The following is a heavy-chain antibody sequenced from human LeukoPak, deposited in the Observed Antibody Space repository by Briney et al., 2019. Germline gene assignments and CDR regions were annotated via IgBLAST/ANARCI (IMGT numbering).Heavy chain of an antibody. V-gene: IGHV1-24*01. CDR3: ATLNYYGSGSYYNYGMDV. CDR1: GYTLTELS. D-gene: IGHD3-10*01. CDR2: FDPEDGET. J-gene: IGHJ6*04. Sequence: ASVKVSCKVSGYTLTELSMHWVRQAPGKGLEWMGGFDPEDGETIYAQKFQGRVTMTEDTSTDTAYMELSSLRSEDTAVYYCATLNYYGSGSYYNYGMDVWGKGTTVTVSS.